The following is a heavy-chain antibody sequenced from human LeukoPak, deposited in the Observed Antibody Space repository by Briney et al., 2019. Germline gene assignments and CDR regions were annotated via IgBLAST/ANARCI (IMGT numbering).Heavy chain of an antibody. Sequence: ASVKVSCKASGGTFSSYAISWVRQAPGQGLEWMGGIIPIFGTANYAQKFQGRVTITADESTSTAYMELSSLRSEDTAVHYCARVVFGVRGPNQPKLYYFDYWGQGTLVTVSS. J-gene: IGHJ4*02. CDR2: IIPIFGTA. CDR1: GGTFSSYA. D-gene: IGHD3-10*01. CDR3: ARVVFGVRGPNQPKLYYFDY. V-gene: IGHV1-69*13.